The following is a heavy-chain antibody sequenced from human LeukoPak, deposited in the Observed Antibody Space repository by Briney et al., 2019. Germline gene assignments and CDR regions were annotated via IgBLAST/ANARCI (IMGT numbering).Heavy chain of an antibody. CDR3: ARAEIDSYYYDSSGTKTFDV. CDR1: GYTFTSYG. J-gene: IGHJ3*01. CDR2: ISAYNGNT. V-gene: IGHV1-18*01. Sequence: ASVKVSCKASGYTFTSYGISWVRQAPGQGLEWMGWISAYNGNTNYAQKLQGRVTMTTDTSTSTAYMELRSLRSDDTAVYYCARAEIDSYYYDSSGTKTFDVWGQGTMDTVSS. D-gene: IGHD3-22*01.